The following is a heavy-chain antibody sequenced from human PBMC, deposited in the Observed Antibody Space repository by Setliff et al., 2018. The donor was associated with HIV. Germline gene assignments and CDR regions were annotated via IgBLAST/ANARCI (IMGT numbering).Heavy chain of an antibody. CDR3: ARARAFYYDNRADNWFDP. CDR1: GFIFSEYY. Sequence: GGSLRLSCVASGFIFSEYYMTWIRQAPGKGLECISYITSSGATTYYAGSVKGRFTISRDNAKNSLYRQMNNLRAEDTAVYYCARARAFYYDNRADNWFDPWGQGTLVAVSS. J-gene: IGHJ5*02. V-gene: IGHV3-11*04. D-gene: IGHD3-22*01. CDR2: ITSSGATT.